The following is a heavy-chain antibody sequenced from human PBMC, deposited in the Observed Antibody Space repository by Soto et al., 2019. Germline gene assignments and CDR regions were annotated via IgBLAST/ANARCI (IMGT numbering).Heavy chain of an antibody. CDR1: GFTFSSYA. V-gene: IGHV3-23*01. CDR3: ASRFGVVTGNDY. J-gene: IGHJ4*02. CDR2: ISGSGGST. D-gene: IGHD3-3*01. Sequence: GGSLRLSCAASGFTFSSYAMSWVRQAPGKGLEWVSAISGSGGSTYYADSVKGRFTISRDNSKNTLYLQMNSLRAEDTAVYYCASRFGVVTGNDYWGQGTLVTVSS.